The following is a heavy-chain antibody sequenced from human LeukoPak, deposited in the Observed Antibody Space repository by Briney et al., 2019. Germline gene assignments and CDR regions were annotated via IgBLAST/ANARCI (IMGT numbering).Heavy chain of an antibody. CDR2: IYYSGST. CDR1: GGSISSGGYC. Sequence: SETLSLTCTVSGGSISSGGYCWSWIRHHPGKGLEWCGNIYYSGSTYYNPSLNSLATISVDTSSTQFSLKRSPGTAADTAVYYCARDAGVSYYDILTAYHISQEYTWFAPWGQGTLVTVSS. D-gene: IGHD3-9*01. CDR3: ARDAGVSYYDILTAYHISQEYTWFAP. V-gene: IGHV4-31*01. J-gene: IGHJ5*02.